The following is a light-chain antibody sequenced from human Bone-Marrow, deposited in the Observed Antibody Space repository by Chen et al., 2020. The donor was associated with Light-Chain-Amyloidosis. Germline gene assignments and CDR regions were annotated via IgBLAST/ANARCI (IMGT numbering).Light chain of an antibody. V-gene: IGLV3-21*03. J-gene: IGLJ2*01. CDR2: DDT. CDR1: NIGSKT. CDR3: QVWDRISDHAVV. Sequence: SYVLTQPPSVSVAPGKTASFTCGGNNIGSKTVHWDQQKPGQAPVLGVYDDTHRPSGIPERFSGSDSGNTATLTVGGVETADEADDYCQVWDRISDHAVVFVGEAKLTVL.